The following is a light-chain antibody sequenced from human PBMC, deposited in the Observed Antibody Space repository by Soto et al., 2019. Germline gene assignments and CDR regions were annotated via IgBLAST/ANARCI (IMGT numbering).Light chain of an antibody. V-gene: IGKV1-5*03. Sequence: DIQMTQSPSTLSASVGDRVTITCRASQSVYNWLAWYQQKPGKAPKLLIYKASNLESGVPSRFSGSGSGTEFTLTISSLQPDDFATYYCQHYFSYSLFTFGPGTKVDIK. CDR1: QSVYNW. CDR2: KAS. CDR3: QHYFSYSLFT. J-gene: IGKJ3*01.